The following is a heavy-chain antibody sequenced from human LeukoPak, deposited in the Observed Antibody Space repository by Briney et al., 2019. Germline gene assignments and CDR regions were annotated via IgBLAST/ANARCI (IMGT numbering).Heavy chain of an antibody. CDR3: AKDFGAAVAGTGGALDV. CDR2: DHI. J-gene: IGHJ3*01. Sequence: PGGSLRLSCEGSGFTFDDYDMHGVRQAPGKGLEWVSSDHINSADSVKGRFAVSRDNAKNSVYLQINSVRPEDTALYFCAKDFGAAVAGTGGALDVWGQGVMVTVSS. CDR1: GFTFDDYD. D-gene: IGHD6-19*01. V-gene: IGHV3-9*01.